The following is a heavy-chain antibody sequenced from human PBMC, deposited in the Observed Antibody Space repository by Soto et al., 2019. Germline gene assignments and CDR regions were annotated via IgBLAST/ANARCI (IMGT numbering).Heavy chain of an antibody. Sequence: EVQLVESGGGLVQPGGALRLSCAASGFTVSSYWMHWVRQAPGKGLVWVSRINSGGSSTSYADSVKGRLTLSRDNAKHTLYLQMNSLRAEDTAVYYCARDQGSSSWYNWFDPLGQGTLVTVSS. CDR2: INSGGSST. V-gene: IGHV3-74*01. D-gene: IGHD6-13*01. J-gene: IGHJ5*02. CDR3: ARDQGSSSWYNWFDP. CDR1: GFTVSSYW.